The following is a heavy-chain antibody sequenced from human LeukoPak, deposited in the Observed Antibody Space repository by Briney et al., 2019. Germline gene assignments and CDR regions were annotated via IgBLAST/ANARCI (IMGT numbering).Heavy chain of an antibody. D-gene: IGHD6-19*01. CDR2: IRSKAHGGTA. J-gene: IGHJ4*02. Sequence: PGGSLRLSCAASGFTFSDYYMSWIRQAPGKGLEWVGFIRSKAHGGTAEYAASVNGRFTISRDDSKSIAYLQLNSLKTEDTAFYYCSRPHRAAVVGTGSDYWGQGTLVTVSS. CDR1: GFTFSDYY. CDR3: SRPHRAAVVGTGSDY. V-gene: IGHV3-49*03.